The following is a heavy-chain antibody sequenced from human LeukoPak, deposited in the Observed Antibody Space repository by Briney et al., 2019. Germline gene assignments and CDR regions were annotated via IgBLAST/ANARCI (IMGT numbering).Heavy chain of an antibody. CDR2: IYYSGST. J-gene: IGHJ1*01. CDR1: GGSISGSSYY. CDR3: ARLFPLWFGELLSTEYFQH. Sequence: SETLSLTCTVSGGSISGSSYYWGWIRQPPGKGLEWIGSIYYSGSTYYNPSLKSRVTISVDTSKNQFSLKLSSVAAADTAVYYCARLFPLWFGELLSTEYFQHWGQGTLVTVSS. D-gene: IGHD3-10*01. V-gene: IGHV4-39*01.